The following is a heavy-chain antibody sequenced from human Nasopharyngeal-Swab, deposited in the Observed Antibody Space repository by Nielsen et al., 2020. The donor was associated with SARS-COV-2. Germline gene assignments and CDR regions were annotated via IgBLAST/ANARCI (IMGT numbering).Heavy chain of an antibody. Sequence: FCAASGFTFSNYSMNWVRQAPGKGLEWVSSISSSTSYIYYADSVKGRFTISRDNAKNSLYLQMNSLRAEDTAVYYCARDGFGESPYYYYYGMDVWGQGTTVTVSS. J-gene: IGHJ6*02. CDR3: ARDGFGESPYYYYYGMDV. CDR2: ISSSTSYI. D-gene: IGHD3-10*01. CDR1: GFTFSNYS. V-gene: IGHV3-21*01.